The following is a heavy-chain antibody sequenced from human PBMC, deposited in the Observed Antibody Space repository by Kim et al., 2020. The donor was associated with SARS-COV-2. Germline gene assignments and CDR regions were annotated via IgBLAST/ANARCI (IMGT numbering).Heavy chain of an antibody. CDR3: LAEIGSRSFDH. V-gene: IGHV3-30*01. CDR2: I. D-gene: IGHD3-10*01. Sequence: ISYPDTVKGRFIISRDNTKSTLYLQMNSLRPEDTAVYYCLAEIGSRSFDHLGQGTLVTVSS. J-gene: IGHJ4*02.